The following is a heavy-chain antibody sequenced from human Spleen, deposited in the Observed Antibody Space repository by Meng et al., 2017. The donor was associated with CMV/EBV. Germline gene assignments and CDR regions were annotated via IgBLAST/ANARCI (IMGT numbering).Heavy chain of an antibody. V-gene: IGHV3-30*03. CDR3: ARDRKTRLPPAYFDY. CDR2: ISYDGNNK. J-gene: IGHJ4*02. CDR1: GFTFSSYG. Sequence: GGSLRLSCAASGFTFSSYGMHWVRQAPAKGLEWVAVISYDGNNKYYPDSVKGRFTISRDNSKNTLYLQMNSLRAEDTALYYCARDRKTRLPPAYFDYWGQGTLVTVSS. D-gene: IGHD2-2*01.